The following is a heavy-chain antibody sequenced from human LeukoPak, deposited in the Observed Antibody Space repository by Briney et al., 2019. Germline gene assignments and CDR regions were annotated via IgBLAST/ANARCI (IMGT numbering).Heavy chain of an antibody. V-gene: IGHV3-7*01. CDR2: IKQDGSEK. CDR3: ARKYYYDSSGYYGLDFPFYFDY. J-gene: IGHJ4*02. D-gene: IGHD3-22*01. Sequence: GGSLRLSCAASGFTFSSYSMNWVRQAPGKGLEWVANIKQDGSEKYYVDSVKGRFTISRDNAKNSLYLQMNSLRAEDTAVYYCARKYYYDSSGYYGLDFPFYFDYWGQGTLVTVSS. CDR1: GFTFSSYS.